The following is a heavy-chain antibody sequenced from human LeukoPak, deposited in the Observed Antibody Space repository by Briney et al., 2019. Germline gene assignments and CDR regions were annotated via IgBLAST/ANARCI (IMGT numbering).Heavy chain of an antibody. Sequence: GASVKVSCKASGYTFTSYDINWVRQATGQGLEWMGWMNPNSGNTGYAQKFQGRVTMTRNTSISTAYMELSSLRSEDTAVYYCARPQLWFLEALDWFDPWGQGTLVTVSS. CDR3: ARPQLWFLEALDWFDP. J-gene: IGHJ5*02. CDR2: MNPNSGNT. V-gene: IGHV1-8*01. D-gene: IGHD5-18*01. CDR1: GYTFTSYD.